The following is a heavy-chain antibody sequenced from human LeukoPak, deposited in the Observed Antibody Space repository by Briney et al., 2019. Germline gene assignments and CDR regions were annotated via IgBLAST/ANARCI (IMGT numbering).Heavy chain of an antibody. Sequence: GGSLRLSCAASGFTFSDYYMSWIRQAPGKGLEWVSYISSSGSTIYYADSVKGRFTISRDNAKNSLYLQMNSLRAEDTAVYYCARSPTAAAYYYMDVWGKGTTVTVSS. CDR1: GFTFSDYY. D-gene: IGHD6-13*01. CDR2: ISSSGSTI. CDR3: ARSPTAAAYYYMDV. J-gene: IGHJ6*03. V-gene: IGHV3-11*04.